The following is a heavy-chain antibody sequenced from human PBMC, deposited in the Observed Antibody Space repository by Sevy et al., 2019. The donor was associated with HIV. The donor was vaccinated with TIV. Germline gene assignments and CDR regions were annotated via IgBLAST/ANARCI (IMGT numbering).Heavy chain of an antibody. J-gene: IGHJ6*02. V-gene: IGHV4-34*01. D-gene: IGHD6-19*01. CDR1: GGSFSGYY. CDR3: ARAGHGSGSLYYYYGMDV. CDR2: INHSGST. Sequence: SETLSLTCAVYGGSFSGYYWSWIRQPPGKGLEWIGEINHSGSTNYNPSLKSRVTISVDTSKNQFSLKLSSVTAADTAVYYCARAGHGSGSLYYYYGMDVWGQGTTVTVSS.